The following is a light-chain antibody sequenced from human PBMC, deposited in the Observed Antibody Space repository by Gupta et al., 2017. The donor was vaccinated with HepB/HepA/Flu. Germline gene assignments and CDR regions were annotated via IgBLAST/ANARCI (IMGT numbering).Light chain of an antibody. CDR1: SSDVGSYNL. V-gene: IGLV2-23*02. J-gene: IGLJ2*01. CDR3: CSYAGSSTFVV. Sequence: QSALTQTASVSGSPGQSITISCTGTSSDVGSYNLVSWYQQHPGKAPKLMIYEVSKRPSGVSNRFSGSKSGNTASLTISELQAEDEADYYCCSYAGSSTFVVFGGGTKLTVL. CDR2: EVS.